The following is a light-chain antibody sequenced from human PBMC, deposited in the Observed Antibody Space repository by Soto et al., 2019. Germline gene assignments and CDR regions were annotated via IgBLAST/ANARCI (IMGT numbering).Light chain of an antibody. J-gene: IGLJ1*01. CDR2: DVS. V-gene: IGLV2-14*01. CDR1: ISDVGGYNT. Sequence: QSALAQPASVSGSPGQSITISCTGTISDVGGYNTVSWYQQHPGKAPKFMIYDVSNRPSGVSNRFSGSKSGNTASLTISGLQAEDEADYYCCSYTTSNTRQIVFGTGTKVTVL. CDR3: CSYTTSNTRQIV.